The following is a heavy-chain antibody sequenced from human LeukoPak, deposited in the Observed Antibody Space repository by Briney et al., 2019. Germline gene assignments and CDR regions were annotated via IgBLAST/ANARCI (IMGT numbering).Heavy chain of an antibody. D-gene: IGHD3-3*01. Sequence: GASVKVSCKASGYTFTSYDISWVRQAPGQGLEWMGWISTDSGNTIYAQKVQGRVTMSTDTSTSTAYMELRTLRSDDTAVYYCARDGVSGVSNYWGQGTLVTVSS. J-gene: IGHJ4*02. CDR3: ARDGVSGVSNY. CDR2: ISTDSGNT. CDR1: GYTFTSYD. V-gene: IGHV1-18*01.